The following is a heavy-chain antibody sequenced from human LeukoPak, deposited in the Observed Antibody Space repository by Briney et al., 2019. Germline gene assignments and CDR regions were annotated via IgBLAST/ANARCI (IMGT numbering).Heavy chain of an antibody. Sequence: ASVKVSCKASGYTFTSYGISWVRQAPGQGLEWMGWISAYNGNTNYAQKLQGRVTMTTDTSTSTAYMELRSLRSDDTAVYYCARGVPYYYDSSGYPMHYWGQGTLVTVSS. D-gene: IGHD3-22*01. V-gene: IGHV1-18*01. CDR3: ARGVPYYYDSSGYPMHY. CDR2: ISAYNGNT. CDR1: GYTFTSYG. J-gene: IGHJ4*02.